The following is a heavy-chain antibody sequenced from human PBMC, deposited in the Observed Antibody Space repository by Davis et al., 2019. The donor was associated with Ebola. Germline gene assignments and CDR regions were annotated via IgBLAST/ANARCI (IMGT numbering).Heavy chain of an antibody. CDR1: GFTFSSYG. V-gene: IGHV3-30*03. CDR3: ERDYCSSTSCYFRLENDAFDI. CDR2: ISYDGSNK. Sequence: GESLKISCAASGFTFSSYGMHWVRQAPGKGLEWVAVISYDGSNKYYADSVKGRFTISRDNSKNTLYLQMNSLRAEDTAVYYCERDYCSSTSCYFRLENDAFDIWGQGTMVTVSS. D-gene: IGHD2-2*01. J-gene: IGHJ3*02.